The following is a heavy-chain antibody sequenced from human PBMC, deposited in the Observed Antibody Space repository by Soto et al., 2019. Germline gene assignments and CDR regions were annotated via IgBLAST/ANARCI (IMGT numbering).Heavy chain of an antibody. V-gene: IGHV4-34*02. CDR3: ARGNFWSGYDPSYYYYMDV. CDR2: INQSGST. Sequence: QVQLQQWGAGLLKPSETLSLTCAVSGGSFTGYFWNWIRQTPGKGLEWIGEINQSGSTTYNPSLKSRVTISVDWSKNQFSLGLNSVTAADTAVYYCARGNFWSGYDPSYYYYMDVWGKGTAVTVSS. J-gene: IGHJ6*03. CDR1: GGSFTGYF. D-gene: IGHD3-3*01.